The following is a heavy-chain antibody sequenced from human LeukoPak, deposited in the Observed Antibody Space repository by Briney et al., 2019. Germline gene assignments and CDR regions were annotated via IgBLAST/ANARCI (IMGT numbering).Heavy chain of an antibody. Sequence: NPGGSLRLSCAASGFTFSNAWMSWVHQAPGKGLEWVGLIRSKSDGGTTEYAAPVKGRFTISRDDSKNMLYLQMNSLKTEDTAVYFWCSRADCWGQGALVTVSS. CDR3: CSRADC. CDR1: GFTFSNAW. J-gene: IGHJ4*02. V-gene: IGHV3-15*01. CDR2: IRSKSDGGTT. D-gene: IGHD4/OR15-4a*01.